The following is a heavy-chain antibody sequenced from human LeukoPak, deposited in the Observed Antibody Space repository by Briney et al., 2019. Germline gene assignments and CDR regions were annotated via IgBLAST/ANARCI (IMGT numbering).Heavy chain of an antibody. Sequence: SETLSLTCTVSGGSISSGSYYWSWIRQPAGKGLEWIGRIYTSGSTNYNPSLKSRVTMSVDTSKNQFSLKLSSVTAADTAVYYCARVISGSYGYADYFDYWGQGTLVTVSS. V-gene: IGHV4-61*02. CDR3: ARVISGSYGYADYFDY. D-gene: IGHD5-18*01. CDR2: IYTSGST. J-gene: IGHJ4*02. CDR1: GGSISSGSYY.